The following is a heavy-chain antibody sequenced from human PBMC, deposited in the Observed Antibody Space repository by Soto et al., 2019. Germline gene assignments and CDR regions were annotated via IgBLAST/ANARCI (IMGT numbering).Heavy chain of an antibody. CDR2: IYYSGGT. CDR3: ARGVVGPFGMDV. V-gene: IGHV4-31*03. J-gene: IGHJ6*02. Sequence: QVQLQESGPGLVKPSQTLSLTCTVSGGSISSGGYYWSWIGQHPGKGLEWIGYIYYSGGTYYNPSLKSRVTISVDTSKNQFSLKLSSVTAADTAVYYCARGVVGPFGMDVWGQGTTVTVSS. D-gene: IGHD3-22*01. CDR1: GGSISSGGYY.